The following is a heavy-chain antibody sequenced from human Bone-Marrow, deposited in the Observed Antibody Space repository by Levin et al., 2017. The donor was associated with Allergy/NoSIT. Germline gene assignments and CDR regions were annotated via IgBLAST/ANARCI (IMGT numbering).Heavy chain of an antibody. Sequence: GESLKISCAASGFSFNDHSMNWVRQAPGKGLEWVGRTGNKANIYTTEYAASVKGRFTISRDDSRSSLFLQMNSLQTEDTAVYYCAREGDSSAYYIDFDYWGQGTLVTVSS. J-gene: IGHJ4*02. CDR3: AREGDSSAYYIDFDY. CDR1: GFSFNDHS. CDR2: TGNKANIYTT. D-gene: IGHD6-19*01. V-gene: IGHV3-72*01.